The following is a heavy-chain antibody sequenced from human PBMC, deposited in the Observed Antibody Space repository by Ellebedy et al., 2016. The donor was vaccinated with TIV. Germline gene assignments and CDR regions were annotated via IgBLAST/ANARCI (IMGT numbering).Heavy chain of an antibody. J-gene: IGHJ4*02. CDR1: GFPFRNYA. CDR3: ARDLTQYASGAGLSDS. CDR2: VSFDIDKK. Sequence: PGGSLRLSCEASGFPFRNYAMHWVRQSPLTGLEWVPIVSFDIDKKFYTDPVKGRFTISRDNSKNTLYLDMNSLGVDDTAVYYCARDLTQYASGAGLSDSWGQGTLVTVSS. V-gene: IGHV3-30-3*01. D-gene: IGHD2-2*01.